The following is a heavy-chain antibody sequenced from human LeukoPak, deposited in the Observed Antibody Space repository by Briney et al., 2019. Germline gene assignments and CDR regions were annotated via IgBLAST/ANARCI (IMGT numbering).Heavy chain of an antibody. J-gene: IGHJ5*02. CDR3: ARVSRANGKLDYGGNSGGYWSDP. V-gene: IGHV1-8*01. D-gene: IGHD4-23*01. CDR2: MNPNSGDT. CDR1: GYIFTSYD. Sequence: ASVKVSCKASGYIFTSYDINWVRQATGQGLEWMGWMNPNSGDTGYAQKFQGRVTMTRITSIGTAYMELSSLRYEDTAVYYCARVSRANGKLDYGGNSGGYWSDPWGQGTLVTVSS.